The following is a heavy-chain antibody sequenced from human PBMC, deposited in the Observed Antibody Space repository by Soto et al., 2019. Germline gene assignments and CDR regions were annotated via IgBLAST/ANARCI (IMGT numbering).Heavy chain of an antibody. V-gene: IGHV1-18*01. D-gene: IGHD1-7*01. CDR3: ARPTSTGTTSGYYFDY. Sequence: ASVKVSCKASGYTFTSYGISWVRQAPGQGLEWMRRISAYNDKTNYAQKLQGRVTMTTDTSTSTAYIELRSIRSDDTAEYYCARPTSTGTTSGYYFDYWGQGTLVTVSS. CDR1: GYTFTSYG. J-gene: IGHJ4*02. CDR2: ISAYNDKT.